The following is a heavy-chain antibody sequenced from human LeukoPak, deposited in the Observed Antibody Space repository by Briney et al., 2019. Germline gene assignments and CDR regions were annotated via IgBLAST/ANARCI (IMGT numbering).Heavy chain of an antibody. CDR3: ARSLLTRFDP. Sequence: SETLSLTCTVSGGSISSYYWSWIRQPAGKGLEWIGRIYTSGSTNYNPSLKSRVTISVDKSKNQFSLKLSSLTAADTAVYYCARSLLTRFDPWGQGTLVTASS. CDR2: IYTSGST. V-gene: IGHV4-4*07. J-gene: IGHJ5*02. CDR1: GGSISSYY.